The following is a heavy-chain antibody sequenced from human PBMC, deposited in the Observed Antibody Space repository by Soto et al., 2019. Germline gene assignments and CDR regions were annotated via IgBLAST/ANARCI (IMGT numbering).Heavy chain of an antibody. J-gene: IGHJ4*02. CDR3: ATMGGYSSSYFEY. Sequence: QVQLVQSGAEAKKPGSSVKVSCKASGGTFGNYLISWVRQAPGHGLEWMGGIVPVFGPANYAQQFQGRVTVTADASTDTVYMELSSLRSDDTAVYFCATMGGYSSSYFEYWGQGTLVTVSS. CDR1: GGTFGNYL. CDR2: IVPVFGPA. D-gene: IGHD6-19*01. V-gene: IGHV1-69*01.